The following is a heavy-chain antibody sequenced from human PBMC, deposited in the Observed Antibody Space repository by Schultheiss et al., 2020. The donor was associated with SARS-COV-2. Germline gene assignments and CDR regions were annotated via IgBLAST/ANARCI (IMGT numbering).Heavy chain of an antibody. J-gene: IGHJ4*02. CDR3: ARGYYDSSGYYYYGY. Sequence: SETLSLTCAVYGGSFSGYYWSWIRQPPGKGLEWIGEINHSGSTNYNPSLKSRVTISVDKSKNQFSLQLNSVTPEDTAVYYCARGYYDSSGYYYYGYWGQGTLVTVSS. V-gene: IGHV4-34*01. CDR1: GGSFSGYY. D-gene: IGHD3-22*01. CDR2: INHSGST.